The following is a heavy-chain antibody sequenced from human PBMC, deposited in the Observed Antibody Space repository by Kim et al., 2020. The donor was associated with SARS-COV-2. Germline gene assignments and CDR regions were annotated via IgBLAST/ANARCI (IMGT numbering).Heavy chain of an antibody. CDR1: GFTFSSYG. Sequence: GGSLRLSCAASGFTFSSYGMHWVRQAPGKGLEWVAVIWYDGSNRYYADSVKGRFTISRDNSKNTLYLQMNSLRAEDTAVYYCAREASGIVGAPDYWGQGTLVTVSS. D-gene: IGHD1-26*01. V-gene: IGHV3-33*01. CDR2: IWYDGSNR. CDR3: AREASGIVGAPDY. J-gene: IGHJ4*02.